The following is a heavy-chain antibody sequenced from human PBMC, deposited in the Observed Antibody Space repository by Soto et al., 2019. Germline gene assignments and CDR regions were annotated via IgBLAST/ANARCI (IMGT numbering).Heavy chain of an antibody. J-gene: IGHJ5*02. D-gene: IGHD6-6*01. Sequence: SETLSPTCIVSGGSISSSSYYWGWIRQPPGKGLEWIGSIYYSGSTYHNPSLKSRVTISVDTSKNQFSLKLSSVTAADTAVFYCERHRARNWFDPWGQGTLVTVYS. CDR2: IYYSGST. CDR3: ERHRARNWFDP. CDR1: GGSISSSSYY. V-gene: IGHV4-39*01.